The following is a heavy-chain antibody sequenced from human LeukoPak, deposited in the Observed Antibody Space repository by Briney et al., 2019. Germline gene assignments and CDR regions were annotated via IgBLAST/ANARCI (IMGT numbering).Heavy chain of an antibody. CDR3: ARQGYYDILTGALDAFDI. CDR2: IYYSGST. Sequence: SETLSLTCTVSGGSISSYYWSWIRQPPGKGLEWIGYIYYSGSTNYNPSLKSRVTISVDTSKNQFSLKLSSVTAADTAVYYCARQGYYDILTGALDAFDIWGQGTMVTVSS. J-gene: IGHJ3*02. CDR1: GGSISSYY. V-gene: IGHV4-59*08. D-gene: IGHD3-9*01.